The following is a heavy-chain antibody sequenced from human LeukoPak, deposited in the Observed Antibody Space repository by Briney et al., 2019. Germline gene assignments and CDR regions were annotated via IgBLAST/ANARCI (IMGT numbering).Heavy chain of an antibody. V-gene: IGHV3-7*01. CDR3: ARDRYYGSGAKIFDY. D-gene: IGHD3-10*01. CDR1: GFTFSSYW. CDR2: IKQDGSEK. Sequence: GGSLRLSCAASGFTFSSYWMSWVRQAPGKGLEWVANIKQDGSEKYYVDSVKGRFTISRDNAKNSLYLQMNSLRAEDTAVYYCARDRYYGSGAKIFDYWGQGTLVTVSS. J-gene: IGHJ4*02.